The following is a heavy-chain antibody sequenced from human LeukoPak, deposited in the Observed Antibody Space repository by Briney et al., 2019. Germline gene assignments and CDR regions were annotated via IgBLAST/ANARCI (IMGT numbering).Heavy chain of an antibody. D-gene: IGHD2-15*01. CDR2: FSGSGGST. V-gene: IGHV3-23*01. CDR1: GFIFSNYA. Sequence: PGGSLRLSCAASGFIFSNYAMSWVRQAPGKGLQWVSAFSGSGGSTYYADSVKGRFTISRDNSKNTLYLQMNSLRAEDTAVYYCAKDLSIRAATLFDYWGQGTLVTVSS. J-gene: IGHJ4*02. CDR3: AKDLSIRAATLFDY.